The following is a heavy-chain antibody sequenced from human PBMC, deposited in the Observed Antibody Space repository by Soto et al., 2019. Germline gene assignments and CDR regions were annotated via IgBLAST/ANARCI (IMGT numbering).Heavy chain of an antibody. V-gene: IGHV5-51*01. CDR2: IYPGDSNT. D-gene: IGHD3-16*02. CDR3: ASQAYRYGNNSFRY. CDR1: GYRFTTYW. J-gene: IGHJ4*02. Sequence: GESLKISCKGSGYRFTTYWIGWVRQMPGKGLEWMRLIYPGDSNTRFSPSFQGQVTISVDMSISSAYLQWSSLRVSDTAMYYCASQAYRYGNNSFRYWCQGPLATVSS.